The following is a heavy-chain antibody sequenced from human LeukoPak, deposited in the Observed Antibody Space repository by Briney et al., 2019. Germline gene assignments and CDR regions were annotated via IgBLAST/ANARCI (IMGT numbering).Heavy chain of an antibody. J-gene: IGHJ4*02. CDR1: GGTFSRDS. V-gene: IGHV3-48*01. D-gene: IGHD2-15*01. CDR3: VRDNPRCCGVVPANIDDY. Sequence: ASVKVSCKASGGTFSRDSMNWVRQAPGKGLEWVSYINGGGSPIYYADSVRGRFTISRDNVKNSLYLQMNSLRAEDTAVYYCVRDNPRCCGVVPANIDDYWGQGTLVTVSS. CDR2: INGGGSPI.